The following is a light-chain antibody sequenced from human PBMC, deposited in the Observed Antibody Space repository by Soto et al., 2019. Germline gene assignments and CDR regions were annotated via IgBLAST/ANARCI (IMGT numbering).Light chain of an antibody. J-gene: IGLJ2*01. Sequence: QSALTQPASVSGSPGQSITISCTGISSDVGGYNYVSWYQQHHPGKAPKLMIYDVSNRPSGVSNRFSGSKSGNTASLTISGLQAEDEADYYCSSYTTSSTVVFGGGTKLTVL. CDR2: DVS. CDR1: SSDVGGYNY. CDR3: SSYTTSSTVV. V-gene: IGLV2-14*03.